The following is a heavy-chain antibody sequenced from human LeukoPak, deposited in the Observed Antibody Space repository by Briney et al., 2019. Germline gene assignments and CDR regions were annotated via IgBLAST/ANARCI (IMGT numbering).Heavy chain of an antibody. CDR2: TYYRSKWYN. Sequence: SQTLSLTCAISGDSVSSNSAAWNWVRQSPSRGLEWLGRTYYRSKWYNDYAVSVKSRITINPDTSKNQFSLQLNSVTPEDTAVYYCASSFDSSGYFDYWGQGTLVTVSS. CDR1: GDSVSSNSAA. CDR3: ASSFDSSGYFDY. D-gene: IGHD3-22*01. V-gene: IGHV6-1*01. J-gene: IGHJ4*02.